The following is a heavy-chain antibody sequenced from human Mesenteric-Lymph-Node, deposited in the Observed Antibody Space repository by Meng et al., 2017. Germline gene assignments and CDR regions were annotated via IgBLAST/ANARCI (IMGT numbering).Heavy chain of an antibody. CDR3: AKGLRGTYDY. J-gene: IGHJ4*02. Sequence: EVQLLESGGGLVQRGGSLRLSCTASGFTLSNYAMTWVRQAPGKGLEWTSSISGSDGSTYYADSVKGRFTISRDNSKNTLYLQMNGLRAEDTALYYCAKGLRGTYDYWGQGTLVTVSS. CDR2: ISGSDGST. D-gene: IGHD1-26*01. CDR1: GFTLSNYA. V-gene: IGHV3-23*01.